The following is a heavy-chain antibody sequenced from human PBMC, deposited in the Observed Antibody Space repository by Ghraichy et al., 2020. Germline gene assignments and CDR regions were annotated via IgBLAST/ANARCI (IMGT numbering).Heavy chain of an antibody. D-gene: IGHD5-18*01. V-gene: IGHV4-59*08. J-gene: IGHJ6*02. CDR1: GGSIRPHY. CDR3: ARRGRGYSLYYYSLDV. Sequence: SQTLSLTCSVSGGSIRPHYWSWIRQPPGKGLEWIGYVHYSGGGDYDPSLKSRVSISVDTSKNQFSLTLTSVTAADTAVYYCARRGRGYSLYYYSLDVWGRGTTVTVSS. CDR2: VHYSGGG.